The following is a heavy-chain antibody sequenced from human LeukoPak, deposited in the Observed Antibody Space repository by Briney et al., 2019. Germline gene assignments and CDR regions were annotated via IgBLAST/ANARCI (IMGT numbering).Heavy chain of an antibody. CDR2: ISSSGGDT. J-gene: IGHJ4*02. CDR1: GFTFSSHS. D-gene: IGHD4-17*01. V-gene: IGHV3-21*01. CDR3: ARVRRSDGDYPTHFDY. Sequence: GGSLRLSCAASGFTFSSHSMAWVRQAPGKGLEWVSTISSSGGDTYYADSVKGRFTISRDNAKNSLYLQMNSLRAEDTAVYYCARVRRSDGDYPTHFDYWGQGTLVTVSS.